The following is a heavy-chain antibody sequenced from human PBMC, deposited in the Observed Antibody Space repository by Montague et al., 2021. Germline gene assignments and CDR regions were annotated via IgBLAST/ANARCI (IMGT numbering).Heavy chain of an antibody. D-gene: IGHD6-13*01. CDR2: ITLDGSST. CDR3: ARNLASAAPGAFDI. CDR1: GFCFGSYW. V-gene: IGHV3-74*01. Sequence: SLRLSCAASGFCFGSYWMHWVRQAPGKGLLWVSRITLDGSSTTFADSVKGRFTTSRDNAKATLYLQMNSLRVEDTAVYYCARNLASAAPGAFDIWGQGTMVTVSS. J-gene: IGHJ3*02.